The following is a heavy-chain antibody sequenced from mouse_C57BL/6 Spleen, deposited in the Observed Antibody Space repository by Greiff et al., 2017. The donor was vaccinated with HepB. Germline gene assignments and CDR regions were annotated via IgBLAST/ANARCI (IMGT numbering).Heavy chain of an antibody. CDR2: IWSGGST. V-gene: IGHV2-2*01. Sequence: QVQLKESGPGLVQPSQSLSITCTVSGFSLTSYGVHWVRQSPGKGLEWLGVIWSGGSTDYNAAFISRLSISKDNSKSQVFFKMNSLQADDTAIYYCARGRPGGFDYWGQGTTLTVSS. J-gene: IGHJ2*01. CDR3: ARGRPGGFDY. CDR1: GFSLTSYG.